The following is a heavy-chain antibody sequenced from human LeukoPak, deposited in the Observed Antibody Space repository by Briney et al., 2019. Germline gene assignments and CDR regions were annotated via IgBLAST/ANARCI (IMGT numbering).Heavy chain of an antibody. J-gene: IGHJ4*02. CDR3: AKGPAKGRNGYNSFDY. D-gene: IGHD5-24*01. V-gene: IGHV3-23*01. CDR2: ISDSGGST. Sequence: GGSLRLSCAASGFTFSSYAMSWVRQAPGKGLEWVSVISDSGGSTYYADSVKGRFTISRDNSKNTLYLQMNSLRAEDTAVYYCAKGPAKGRNGYNSFDYWGQGTLVTVSS. CDR1: GFTFSSYA.